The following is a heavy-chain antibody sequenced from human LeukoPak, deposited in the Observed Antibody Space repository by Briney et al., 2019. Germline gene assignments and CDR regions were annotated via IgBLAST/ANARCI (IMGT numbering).Heavy chain of an antibody. CDR2: ISSNGGST. CDR1: GFTFSSYA. V-gene: IGHV3-64*01. Sequence: GGSLRLSCAASGFTFSSYAMHWVRQAPGKGLEYVSAISSNGGSTYYANSVKGRFTISRDNSKNTLYLQMGSLRAEDMAVYYCARSDYELRGYYYYMDVWGKGTTVTISS. CDR3: ARSDYELRGYYYYMDV. D-gene: IGHD3-16*01. J-gene: IGHJ6*03.